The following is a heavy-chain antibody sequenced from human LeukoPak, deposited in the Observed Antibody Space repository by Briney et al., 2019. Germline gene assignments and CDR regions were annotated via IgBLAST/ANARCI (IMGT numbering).Heavy chain of an antibody. CDR1: GFPSNRFW. J-gene: IGHJ3*02. CDR3: AREDVDITVATSGAFDI. CDR2: IISDGGRT. D-gene: IGHD6-19*01. Sequence: GGTLRPSCAASGFPSNRFWMHWVGHAPGKGLGWVSRIISDGGRTNSADSVKGRFTISRDNAKNTLYLQMNSLRAEDTALYYCAREDVDITVATSGAFDIWGQGTMVTVSS. V-gene: IGHV3-74*01.